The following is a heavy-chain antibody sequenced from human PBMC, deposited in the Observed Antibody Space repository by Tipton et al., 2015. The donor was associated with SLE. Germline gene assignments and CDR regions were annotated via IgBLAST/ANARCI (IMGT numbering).Heavy chain of an antibody. CDR1: GGSISSGDYY. D-gene: IGHD3-10*01. CDR3: ARDVGSGSTYGSV. V-gene: IGHV4-30-4*01. Sequence: TLSLTCTVSGGSISSGDYYWSWIRQPPGKGLEWIGEFIHSETTNYNPSLKSRVTISVDTSKNELSLRMTSVTAADTAVYYCARDVGSGSTYGSVWGQGTMVTVSS. CDR2: FIHSETT. J-gene: IGHJ3*01.